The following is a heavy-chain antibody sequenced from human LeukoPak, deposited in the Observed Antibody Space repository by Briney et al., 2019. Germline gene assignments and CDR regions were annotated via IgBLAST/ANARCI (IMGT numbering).Heavy chain of an antibody. J-gene: IGHJ4*02. D-gene: IGHD3-22*01. Sequence: PSETLSLTCTVSGGSISSYYWSWIRQPAGKGLEWIGRIYTSGSTNYNPSLKSRVTISVDTSKNQFSLKLSSVTAADTAVYYCARGPDYYDSSGFYFDYWGQGTLVTVSS. CDR2: IYTSGST. CDR3: ARGPDYYDSSGFYFDY. CDR1: GGSISSYY. V-gene: IGHV4-4*07.